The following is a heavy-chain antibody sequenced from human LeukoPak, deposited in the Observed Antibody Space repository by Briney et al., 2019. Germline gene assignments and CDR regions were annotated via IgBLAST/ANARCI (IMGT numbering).Heavy chain of an antibody. D-gene: IGHD1-26*01. V-gene: IGHV1-69*13. Sequence: SVKVSCKASGGTFSSYAISWVRQAPGQGLEWMGGIIPIFGTANYAQKFQGRVTITADESTSTAYMELSSLRSEDTAVYYCARALSGSYPPDYYYYGMDVWGQGTTVTVSS. CDR2: IIPIFGTA. J-gene: IGHJ6*02. CDR3: ARALSGSYPPDYYYYGMDV. CDR1: GGTFSSYA.